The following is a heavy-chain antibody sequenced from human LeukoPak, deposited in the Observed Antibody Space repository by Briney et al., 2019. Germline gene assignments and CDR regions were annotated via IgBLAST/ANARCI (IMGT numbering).Heavy chain of an antibody. D-gene: IGHD6-13*01. V-gene: IGHV4-39*01. CDR2: IYYSGST. Sequence: SSETLSLTCTVSGGSISSSSYYWGWIRQPPGKGLEWIGSIYYSGSTYYNPSLKSRVTISVDTSKNQFSLTLSSVTAADTAVYYCASPRHGSSWYSFDYWGQGTLVTVSS. CDR1: GGSISSSSYY. J-gene: IGHJ4*02. CDR3: ASPRHGSSWYSFDY.